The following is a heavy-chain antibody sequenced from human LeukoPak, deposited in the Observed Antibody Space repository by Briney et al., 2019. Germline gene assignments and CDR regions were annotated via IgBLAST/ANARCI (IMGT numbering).Heavy chain of an antibody. V-gene: IGHV4-39*01. CDR3: ARTAGIAVAGSRQYFDY. J-gene: IGHJ4*02. CDR2: FYHSGNT. CDR1: GGSISSSSYY. Sequence: SETLSLTCTISGGSISSSSYYWGWIRQPPGKGLEWIGSFYHSGNTYYNPSLKSRVTISVDTSKNEFSLNLRSVTATDTAVYYCARTAGIAVAGSRQYFDYWGQGMLVTVSS. D-gene: IGHD6-19*01.